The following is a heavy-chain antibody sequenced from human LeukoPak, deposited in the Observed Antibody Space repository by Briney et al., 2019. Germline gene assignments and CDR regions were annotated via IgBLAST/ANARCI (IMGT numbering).Heavy chain of an antibody. CDR3: ARSMVRGVIISPFDY. J-gene: IGHJ4*02. Sequence: ASVKVSCKASGGTFNRYAFNWVRQAPGQGLEWMGIINPSGGSTSYAQKFQGRVTMTRDTSTSTVYMELSSLRSEDTAVYYCARSMVRGVIISPFDYWGQGTLVTVSS. D-gene: IGHD3-10*01. CDR2: INPSGGST. CDR1: GGTFNRYA. V-gene: IGHV1-46*02.